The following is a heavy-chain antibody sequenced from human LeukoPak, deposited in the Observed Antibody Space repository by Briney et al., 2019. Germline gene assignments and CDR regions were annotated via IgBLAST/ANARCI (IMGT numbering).Heavy chain of an antibody. J-gene: IGHJ3*01. CDR1: DGSITSYH. D-gene: IGHD5-24*01. CDR2: IFYTGRT. V-gene: IGHV4-59*01. CDR3: VRVLRGYNDNVFGAFDV. Sequence: SETLSLTGSVSDGSITSYHWSWIRQPPGKGLEWMGYIFYTGRTNYNPSLRSRVTISVDTSKNQFSRKLTSMTAADTAVYYCVRVLRGYNDNVFGAFDVWGRGTRVAVTS.